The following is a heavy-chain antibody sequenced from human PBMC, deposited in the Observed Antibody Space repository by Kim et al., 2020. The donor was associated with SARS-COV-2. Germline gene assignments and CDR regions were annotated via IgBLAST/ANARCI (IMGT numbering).Heavy chain of an antibody. Sequence: GGSLRLSCAASGFTFSSYAMSWVRQAPGKGLEWVSAISGSGGSTYYADSVKGRFTISRDNSKNTLYLQMNSLRAEDTAVYYCALQKVATYAFDIWGQGTMVTVSS. CDR1: GFTFSSYA. V-gene: IGHV3-23*01. J-gene: IGHJ3*02. D-gene: IGHD5-12*01. CDR2: ISGSGGST. CDR3: ALQKVATYAFDI.